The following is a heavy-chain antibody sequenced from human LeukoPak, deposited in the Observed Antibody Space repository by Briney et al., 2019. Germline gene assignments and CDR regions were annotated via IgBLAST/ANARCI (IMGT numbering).Heavy chain of an antibody. CDR1: GGSISSGDYY. Sequence: SQTLSLTCTVSGGSISSGDYYWSWIRQPPGKGLEWIGYIYYSGSTYYNPSLKSRVTISVDTSKNQFSLKLSSVTAADTAVYYCARGGGGGSGIEYYFDYWGQGTLVTVSS. D-gene: IGHD3-10*01. V-gene: IGHV4-30-4*01. J-gene: IGHJ4*02. CDR2: IYYSGST. CDR3: ARGGGGGSGIEYYFDY.